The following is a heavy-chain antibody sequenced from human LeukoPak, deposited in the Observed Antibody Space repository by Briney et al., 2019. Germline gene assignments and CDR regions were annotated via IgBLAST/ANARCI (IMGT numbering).Heavy chain of an antibody. Sequence: EASVKVSCKASGYTFTGYYMHWVRQAPGQGLEWMGWINPNSGGTNYAQKFQGRVTMTRDTSISTAYMELSRLRSDDTAVYYCAREQQLVRGHDYWGQGTLVTVSS. D-gene: IGHD6-13*01. CDR2: INPNSGGT. V-gene: IGHV1-2*02. CDR1: GYTFTGYY. J-gene: IGHJ4*02. CDR3: AREQQLVRGHDY.